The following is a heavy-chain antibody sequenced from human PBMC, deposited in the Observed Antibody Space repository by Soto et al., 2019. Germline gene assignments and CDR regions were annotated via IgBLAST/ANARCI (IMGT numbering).Heavy chain of an antibody. CDR1: GYTFTIYG. CDR3: ARDPGHCTNGVCHSDNWFEP. J-gene: IGHJ5*02. Sequence: ASVKVSCKASGYTFTIYGISCVLQSAGQWLYWMGCISAYNGNTNYSQKLQGRVTMTTDTSTSTAYMELRSLRSDDTAVYYCARDPGHCTNGVCHSDNWFEPWGQGNMVTVSS. V-gene: IGHV1-18*01. D-gene: IGHD2-8*01. CDR2: ISAYNGNT.